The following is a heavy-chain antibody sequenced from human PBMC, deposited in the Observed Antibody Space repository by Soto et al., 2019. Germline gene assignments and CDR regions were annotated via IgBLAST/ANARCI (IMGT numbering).Heavy chain of an antibody. D-gene: IGHD6-13*01. CDR3: AKSMYSSSPHLYGMDV. CDR2: ISYHGSNK. J-gene: IGHJ6*02. V-gene: IGHV3-30*18. CDR1: GFTFSSYG. Sequence: GGSLRLSCAASGFTFSSYGMHWVRQAPGKGLEWVAVISYHGSNKYYADSVKGRFTISRDNSKNTLYLQMNSLRAEDTAVYYCAKSMYSSSPHLYGMDVWGQGTTVTVSS.